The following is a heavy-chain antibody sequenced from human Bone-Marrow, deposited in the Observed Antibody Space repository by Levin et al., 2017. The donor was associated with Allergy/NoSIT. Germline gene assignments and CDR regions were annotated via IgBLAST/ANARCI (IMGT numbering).Heavy chain of an antibody. Sequence: GGSLRLSCIVSGFTFSDYSIYWVRQAPGKGLEWISSISSDSSDLYYADSVKGRFTISRDNAKNSLNLQVSSQRAEDTAVYHCVRGIIGDVRVAHKEAFDVWGQGTMVTVSS. D-gene: IGHD2/OR15-2a*01. CDR2: ISSDSSDL. CDR1: GFTFSDYS. J-gene: IGHJ3*01. CDR3: VRGIIGDVRVAHKEAFDV. V-gene: IGHV3-21*01.